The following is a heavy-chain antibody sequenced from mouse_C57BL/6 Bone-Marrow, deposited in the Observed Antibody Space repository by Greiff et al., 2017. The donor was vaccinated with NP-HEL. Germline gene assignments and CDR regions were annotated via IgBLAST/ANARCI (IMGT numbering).Heavy chain of an antibody. CDR2: IYPSDSET. V-gene: IGHV1-61*01. CDR3: ARVGRWLLRAMDY. J-gene: IGHJ4*01. CDR1: GYTFTSYW. Sequence: VQLQQPGAELVRPGSSVKLSCKASGYTFTSYWMDWVKQRPGQGLEWIGNIYPSDSETHYNQKFKDKATLTVDKSSSTAYMQLSSLTSEDSAVYYCARVGRWLLRAMDYWGQGTSVTVSS. D-gene: IGHD2-3*01.